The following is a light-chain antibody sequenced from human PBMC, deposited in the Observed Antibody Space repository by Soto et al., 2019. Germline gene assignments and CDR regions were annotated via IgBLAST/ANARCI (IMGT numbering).Light chain of an antibody. V-gene: IGKV3-15*01. Sequence: EIVMTQSPATLSVSPGERATLSCRASQSVNSNLAWFQQKPGQAPRLLIYGASTRATGIPARFSGSGSETEFTLTISSLQSEDFAVYYCQQYNGWPPRTFGQGTKVEIK. CDR3: QQYNGWPPRT. CDR2: GAS. J-gene: IGKJ1*01. CDR1: QSVNSN.